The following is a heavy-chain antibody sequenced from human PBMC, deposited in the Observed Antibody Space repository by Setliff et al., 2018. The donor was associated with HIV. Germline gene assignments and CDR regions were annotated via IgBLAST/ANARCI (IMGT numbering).Heavy chain of an antibody. J-gene: IGHJ4*02. CDR3: ARLLVAGMLFDY. CDR2: IYTSGST. CDR1: GGSISSGSYY. Sequence: PSETLSLTCTVSGGSISSGSYYWTWIRQPAGKGLEWIGQIYTSGSTNYNPSLKSRVTMSVDTSKNQFSLKLSSVTAADTAVYYCARLLVAGMLFDYWGQGTLVTVSS. D-gene: IGHD2-15*01. V-gene: IGHV4-61*09.